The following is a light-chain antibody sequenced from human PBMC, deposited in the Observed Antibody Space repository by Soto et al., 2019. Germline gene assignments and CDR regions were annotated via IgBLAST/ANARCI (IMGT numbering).Light chain of an antibody. V-gene: IGKV3-15*01. CDR1: QSVNNN. CDR3: QQYKDWPPGVT. CDR2: GAS. Sequence: EIVVTQSPATLSVSPGERATLSCRASQSVNNNLAWYQQKPGQAPRLLIYGASTRATGIPARFIGSGSGTEFSLTISSLRSESFAVYFCQQYKDWPPGVTFGQGTKVEIK. J-gene: IGKJ1*01.